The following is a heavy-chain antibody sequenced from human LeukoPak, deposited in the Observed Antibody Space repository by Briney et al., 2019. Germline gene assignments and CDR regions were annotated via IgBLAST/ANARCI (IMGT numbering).Heavy chain of an antibody. V-gene: IGHV3-21*01. CDR1: GFTFSSYS. CDR2: ISSSSSYI. D-gene: IGHD3-10*01. CDR3: ARAWDPPTMVRGYPIPGY. J-gene: IGHJ4*02. Sequence: GGSLRLSCAASGFTFSSYSMNWVRQAPGKGLEWVSSISSSSSYIYYADSVKGRFTISRDNAKNSLYLQMSSLRAEDTAVYYCARAWDPPTMVRGYPIPGYWGQGTLVTVSS.